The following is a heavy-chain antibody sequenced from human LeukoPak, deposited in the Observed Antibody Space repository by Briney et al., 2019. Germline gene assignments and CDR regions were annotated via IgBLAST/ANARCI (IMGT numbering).Heavy chain of an antibody. CDR1: GGSISSGDYY. V-gene: IGHV4-30-4*08. D-gene: IGHD1-26*01. CDR2: IYYSGST. J-gene: IGHJ6*03. Sequence: SETLSLTCTVSGGSISSGDYYWSWVRQPPGMGLEWIGYIYYSGSTYYNPSLKSRVTISVDTSKNQFSLKLSSVTAADTAVYYCAKGSGSPDYYYYYMDVWGKGTTVTVSS. CDR3: AKGSGSPDYYYYYMDV.